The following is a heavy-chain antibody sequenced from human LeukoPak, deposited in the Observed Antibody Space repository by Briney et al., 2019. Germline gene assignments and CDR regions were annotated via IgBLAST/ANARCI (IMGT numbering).Heavy chain of an antibody. D-gene: IGHD5-18*01. CDR3: ARSRYSYGYPLFDY. V-gene: IGHV3-11*01. CDR2: ISSRGSTI. Sequence: GGSLRLSCAASGFTFSDYYMSWLRQAPGGGREWVSYISSRGSTIYYADSVKGRFTISRDNAKNSLYLQMNSLRAEDTAVYYCARSRYSYGYPLFDYWGQGTLVTVSS. CDR1: GFTFSDYY. J-gene: IGHJ4*02.